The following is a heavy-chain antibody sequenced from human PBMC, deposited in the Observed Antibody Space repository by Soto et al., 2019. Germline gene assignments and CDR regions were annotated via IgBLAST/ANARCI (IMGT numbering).Heavy chain of an antibody. V-gene: IGHV3-49*03. D-gene: IGHD4-17*01. Sequence: AGGSLRLSCTASGFTFGDYAMSWFRQAPGKGLEWVGFIRSKAYGGTTEYAASVKGRFTISRDDSKSIAYLQMNSLKTEDTAVYYCTRDEPYGDYTEGDYWGQGTLVTVSS. CDR1: GFTFGDYA. J-gene: IGHJ4*02. CDR2: IRSKAYGGTT. CDR3: TRDEPYGDYTEGDY.